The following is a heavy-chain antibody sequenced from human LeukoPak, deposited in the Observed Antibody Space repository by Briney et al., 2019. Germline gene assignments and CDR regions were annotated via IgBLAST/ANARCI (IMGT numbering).Heavy chain of an antibody. CDR3: AREGGYTHYYYMDV. CDR2: IIPIFGTA. CDR1: GGTFSSYA. V-gene: IGHV1-69*13. D-gene: IGHD5-12*01. J-gene: IGHJ6*03. Sequence: SVKVSCKASGGTFSSYAISWVRQAPGQGLEWMGGIIPIFGTANYAQKFQGRVTITADESRSTAYMELSSLRSEDTAVYYCAREGGYTHYYYMDVWGKGTTVTVSS.